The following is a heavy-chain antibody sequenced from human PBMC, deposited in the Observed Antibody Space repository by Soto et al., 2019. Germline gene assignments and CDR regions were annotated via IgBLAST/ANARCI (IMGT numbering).Heavy chain of an antibody. CDR3: ARHEITFGGVTHYYFDY. CDR1: GGSISSYY. CDR2: IYYSGST. D-gene: IGHD3-16*01. V-gene: IGHV4-59*08. Sequence: QVQLQESGPGLVKPSETLSLTCTVSGGSISSYYWRWIRQPPGKGLEWIGYIYYSGSTNYNPSLKSRVTISVDTSKNHFSLKLSSVTAADTAVYYCARHEITFGGVTHYYFDYWGQGTLVTVSS. J-gene: IGHJ4*02.